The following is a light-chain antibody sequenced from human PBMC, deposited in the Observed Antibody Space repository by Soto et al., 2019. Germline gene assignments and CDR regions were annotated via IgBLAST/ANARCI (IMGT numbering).Light chain of an antibody. CDR2: SAS. V-gene: IGKV3-20*01. CDR3: QQYGSSPYT. Sequence: EIVLTQSPGTLSLSPGERATLSCRASQSVDSIYIAWYQQKPGQPPRLLIYSASSWATGVPARFSGSGSGTDFTLTISRLEPGDSAVYYCQQYGSSPYTFGQGTKLEIK. J-gene: IGKJ2*01. CDR1: QSVDSIY.